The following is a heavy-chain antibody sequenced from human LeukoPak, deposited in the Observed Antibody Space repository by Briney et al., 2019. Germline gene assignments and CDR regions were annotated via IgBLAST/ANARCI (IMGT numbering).Heavy chain of an antibody. V-gene: IGHV3-30*18. CDR2: SYDGSNK. D-gene: IGHD6-6*01. Sequence: PRPSCATPGFSLSSYWVDWGRPPPRQGGGVGGNISYDGSNKYYADSVKGRFTISRDNSKNTLYLQMNSLRAEDTAVYYCAKLQADSSSWMIDYWGQGTLVTVSS. CDR1: GFSLSSYW. CDR3: AKLQADSSSWMIDY. J-gene: IGHJ4*02.